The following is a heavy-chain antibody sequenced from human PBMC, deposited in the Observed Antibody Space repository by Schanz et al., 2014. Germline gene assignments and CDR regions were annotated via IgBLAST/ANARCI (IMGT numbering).Heavy chain of an antibody. CDR2: IYYSGSA. Sequence: QLQLQESGPRLVKPSETLSLTCTVFGGSISSSTYYWGWIRQPPGKGLEWIGSIYYSGSAYYNPSLESRVPIPEDPSKTQSSLKLSSVPAADTAVYYCASLLLTFGEWGDYWGQGTLVTVSS. CDR1: GGSISSSTYY. J-gene: IGHJ4*02. CDR3: ASLLLTFGEWGDY. V-gene: IGHV4-39*01. D-gene: IGHD3-10*01.